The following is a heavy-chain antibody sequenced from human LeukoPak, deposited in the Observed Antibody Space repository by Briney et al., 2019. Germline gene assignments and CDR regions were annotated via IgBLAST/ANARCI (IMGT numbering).Heavy chain of an antibody. V-gene: IGHV3-53*01. J-gene: IGHJ4*02. CDR3: ARGDGYNFFDY. CDR2: FYVGGAT. D-gene: IGHD5-24*01. Sequence: PGGSLRLSCAASGFTFSSYEMSWVRQAPGKGLEWVSVFYVGGATYYADSVKGRFTISRDNSENTLYLQMKSLRAEDTAVYYCARGDGYNFFDYWGQGTLVTVSS. CDR1: GFTFSSYE.